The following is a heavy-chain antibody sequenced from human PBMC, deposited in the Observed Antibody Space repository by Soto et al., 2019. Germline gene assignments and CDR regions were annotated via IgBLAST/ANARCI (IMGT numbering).Heavy chain of an antibody. CDR3: ARLNSSSSGYYYYGMDV. D-gene: IGHD6-6*01. Sequence: ESGGGLVQPGGSLRLSCAASGFTFSSYWMSWVRQAPGKGLEWVANIKQDGSEKYYVDSVKGRFTISRDNAKNSLYLQMNSLRAEDTAVYYCARLNSSSSGYYYYGMDVWGQGTTVTVSS. V-gene: IGHV3-7*03. CDR2: IKQDGSEK. J-gene: IGHJ6*02. CDR1: GFTFSSYW.